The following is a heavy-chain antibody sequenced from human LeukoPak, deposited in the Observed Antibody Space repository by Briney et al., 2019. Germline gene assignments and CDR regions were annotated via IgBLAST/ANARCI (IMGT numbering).Heavy chain of an antibody. CDR3: ASDFTGRDDY. D-gene: IGHD2-8*02. J-gene: IGHJ4*02. CDR1: GFTFSSYW. CDR2: MNTDGSRT. V-gene: IGHV3-74*01. Sequence: PGGSLRLSCAASGFTFSSYWMHWVRHAPGKGLVWVSRMNTDGSRTDYADSVKGRFTISRDNAKNTLYLQMNRLGAEDTAVYSCASDFTGRDDYWGQGTLVTVSS.